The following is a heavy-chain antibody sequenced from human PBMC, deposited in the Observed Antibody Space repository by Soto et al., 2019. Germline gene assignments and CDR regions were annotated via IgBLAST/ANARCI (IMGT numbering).Heavy chain of an antibody. Sequence: QVQLVQSGGEVKRPGASVKVSCKTSGYTFSNYGITWVRQAPGQPLEWLGWISLYSDGANYAQKFQGRVAMTTDTYTTTAYMELRSLRSDDTDVYYCAGVVQGAEAWFGPWGQGTLVTVSS. CDR1: GYTFSNYG. CDR3: AGVVQGAEAWFGP. CDR2: ISLYSDGA. J-gene: IGHJ5*02. V-gene: IGHV1-18*01. D-gene: IGHD2-2*01.